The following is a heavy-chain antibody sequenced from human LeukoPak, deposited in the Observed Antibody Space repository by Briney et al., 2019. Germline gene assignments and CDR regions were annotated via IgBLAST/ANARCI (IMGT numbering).Heavy chain of an antibody. CDR3: AKDGGQWIQLWSAPNWFDP. CDR2: ISYDGSNK. D-gene: IGHD5-18*01. Sequence: GGSLRLSCAASGFTFSSYPMHWVRQAPGKGLEWVAVISYDGSNKYYADSVKGRFTISRDNSKNTLYLQMNSLRAEDTAVYYCAKDGGQWIQLWSAPNWFDPWGQGTLVTVSS. V-gene: IGHV3-30*04. CDR1: GFTFSSYP. J-gene: IGHJ5*02.